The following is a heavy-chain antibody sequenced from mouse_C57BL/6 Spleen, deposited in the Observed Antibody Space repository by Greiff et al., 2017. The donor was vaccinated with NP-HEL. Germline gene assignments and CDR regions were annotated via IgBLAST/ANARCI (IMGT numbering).Heavy chain of an antibody. CDR3: ARRDGYWDY. Sequence: VQLQQPGAELVRPGSSVKLSCKASGYTFTSYWMDWVKQRPGQGLEWIGNIYPSDSETHYNQKFKDKATLTVDKSSSTAYMQLSSLTSEDSAVYYCARRDGYWDYWGQGTTLTVSS. CDR2: IYPSDSET. D-gene: IGHD2-3*01. CDR1: GYTFTSYW. V-gene: IGHV1-61*01. J-gene: IGHJ2*01.